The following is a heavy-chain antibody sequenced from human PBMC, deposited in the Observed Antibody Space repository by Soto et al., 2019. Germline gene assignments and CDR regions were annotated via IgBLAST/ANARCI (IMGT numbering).Heavy chain of an antibody. CDR1: GGTFSSYA. J-gene: IGHJ6*02. Sequence: QVQLVQSGAEVKKPGSSVKVSCKASGGTFSSYAISWVRQAPGQGLEWMGGIIPSFGTANYAQKFQGRVTITAEESTSTAYMELSSLRSEDTAVYYCARDFDPRQQWLYGMDVWGQGTTVTVSS. D-gene: IGHD6-19*01. CDR3: ARDFDPRQQWLYGMDV. CDR2: IIPSFGTA. V-gene: IGHV1-69*01.